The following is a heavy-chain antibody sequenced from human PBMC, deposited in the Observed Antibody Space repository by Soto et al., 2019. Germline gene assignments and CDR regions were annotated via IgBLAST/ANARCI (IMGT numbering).Heavy chain of an antibody. CDR3: ARGGYCSGGSCAYMGHYYYYGMDV. V-gene: IGHV4-39*01. J-gene: IGHJ6*02. Sequence: SETLSLTCTVSGGSISSSSYHWGLIRQPPGKGLEWIGSIYYSGKTYYNPSLKSRVTISLDTSNNQFSLKLSSVTAADTAVYYCARGGYCSGGSCAYMGHYYYYGMDVWGQGTTVTVSS. CDR1: GGSISSSSYH. D-gene: IGHD2-15*01. CDR2: IYYSGKT.